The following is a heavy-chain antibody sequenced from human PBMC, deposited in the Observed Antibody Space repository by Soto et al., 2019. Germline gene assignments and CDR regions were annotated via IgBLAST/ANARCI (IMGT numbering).Heavy chain of an antibody. J-gene: IGHJ4*02. D-gene: IGHD3-9*01. CDR3: ARDLRNSYFGSRSDYFDY. CDR2: IWYDGSNQ. CDR1: GFTFNRHG. V-gene: IGHV3-33*01. Sequence: PGGFLRLSCAASGFTFNRHGMHWVRRAPGKGLEWVAVIWYDGSNQYYVDSVKGRFTISRDNSKNMVYLQMNSLRAEDTAVYYCARDLRNSYFGSRSDYFDYWGQGTLVTVSS.